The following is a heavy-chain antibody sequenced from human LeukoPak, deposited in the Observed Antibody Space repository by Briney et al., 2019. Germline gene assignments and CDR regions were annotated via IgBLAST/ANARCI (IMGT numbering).Heavy chain of an antibody. CDR1: GFTFSSYA. CDR2: ISGSGGST. J-gene: IGHJ4*02. CDR3: AKAHTNYYDSSGYYPGAEYYFDY. Sequence: PGGSLRLSCAASGFTFSSYAMSWVRQAPGKGLEWVSAISGSGGSTYYADSVKGRFTISRDNSKNTLYLQMNSLRAEDTAVYYCAKAHTNYYDSSGYYPGAEYYFDYWGQGTLVTVSS. D-gene: IGHD3-22*01. V-gene: IGHV3-23*01.